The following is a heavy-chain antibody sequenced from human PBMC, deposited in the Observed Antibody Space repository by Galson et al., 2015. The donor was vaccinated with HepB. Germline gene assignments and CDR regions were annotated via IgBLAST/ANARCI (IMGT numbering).Heavy chain of an antibody. CDR3: ARDYGYSYGSTSYYYYGMDV. V-gene: IGHV3-21*01. D-gene: IGHD5-18*01. CDR1: GFTFSSYS. Sequence: LRLSCAASGFTFSSYSMNWVRQAPGKGLEWVSSISSSSSYIYYADSVKGRFTISRDNAKNSLYLQMNSLRAEDTAVYYCARDYGYSYGSTSYYYYGMDVWGQGTTVTVSS. J-gene: IGHJ6*02. CDR2: ISSSSSYI.